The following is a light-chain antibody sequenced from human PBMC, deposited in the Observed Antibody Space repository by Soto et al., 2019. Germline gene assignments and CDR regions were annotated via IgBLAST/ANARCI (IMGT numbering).Light chain of an antibody. V-gene: IGKV3-20*01. CDR2: GAS. CDR3: QQYGSTPRT. J-gene: IGKJ4*01. Sequence: EIVLTQSPGTLSLSPGERATLSCRASQSVSSNYLAWYQQKPGQAPRLLIYGASSRATGIPDRFSGSGSGTDFTLTITRLEPEDVAVYYCQQYGSTPRTFGGGTKVEIK. CDR1: QSVSSNY.